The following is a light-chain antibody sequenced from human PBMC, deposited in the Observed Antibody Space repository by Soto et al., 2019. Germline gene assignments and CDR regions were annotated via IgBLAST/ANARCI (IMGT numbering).Light chain of an antibody. CDR3: QQYYSSIT. V-gene: IGKV4-1*01. CDR2: WAS. J-gene: IGKJ1*01. CDR1: RTITYHKNF. Sequence: DIVMTQSPDSLAVSLGERATINFKSSRTITYHKNFLAWYQQKPGQPPKLLITWASTRESGVPDRFSGSGSGTDFTLTISRLQAEDVAVYYCQQYYSSITFGQGTKVDIK.